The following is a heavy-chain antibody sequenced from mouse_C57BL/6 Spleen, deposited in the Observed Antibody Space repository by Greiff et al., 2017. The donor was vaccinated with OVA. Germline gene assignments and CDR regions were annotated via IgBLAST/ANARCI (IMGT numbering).Heavy chain of an antibody. Sequence: VQLKESGPGLVKPSQSLSLTCSVTGYSITSGYYWNWIRQFPGNKLEWMGYISYDGSNNYNPSLKNRISITRDTSKNQFFLKLNSVTTEDTATYYCARDRGYGSSYDYFDYWGQGTTLTVSS. J-gene: IGHJ2*01. D-gene: IGHD1-1*01. CDR2: ISYDGSN. V-gene: IGHV3-6*01. CDR1: GYSITSGYY. CDR3: ARDRGYGSSYDYFDY.